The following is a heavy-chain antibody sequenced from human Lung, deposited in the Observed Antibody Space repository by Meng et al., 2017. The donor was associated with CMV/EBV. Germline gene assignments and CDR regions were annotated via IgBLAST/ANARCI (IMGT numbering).Heavy chain of an antibody. CDR3: AREDYDFWSGFLH. CDR1: GFTFSNYA. CDR2: VSYDGRNE. V-gene: IGHV3-30*04. J-gene: IGHJ4*02. D-gene: IGHD3-3*01. Sequence: SLKISCAASGFTFSNYAMHWVRQAPGKGLEWVAAVSYDGRNEYYAGSVQGRFTISRDNSKNTLYLQMSSLRAEDTAVHYCAREDYDFWSGFLHWGQGTLVTVSS.